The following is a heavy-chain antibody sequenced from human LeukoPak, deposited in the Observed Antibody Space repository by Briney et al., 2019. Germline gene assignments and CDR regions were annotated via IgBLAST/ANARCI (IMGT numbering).Heavy chain of an antibody. Sequence: SETLSLTCAVYGGSFSGYYWSWIRQPPGKGLEWIGEINHSGSTNYNPSLKSRVTISVDRSKNQFSLKLSSVTAADTAVYYCARGAAGYSYGWGQGTLVTVSS. D-gene: IGHD5-18*01. V-gene: IGHV4-34*01. J-gene: IGHJ4*02. CDR2: INHSGST. CDR3: ARGAAGYSYG. CDR1: GGSFSGYY.